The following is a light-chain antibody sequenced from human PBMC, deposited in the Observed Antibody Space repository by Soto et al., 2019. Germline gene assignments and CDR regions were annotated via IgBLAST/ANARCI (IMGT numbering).Light chain of an antibody. Sequence: AIQMTQSPSSLSASVGDRVTITCRASQGISSYLAWYQQKPGKAPKLLIYDASTLQSGVPSRFSGSGSGTDFTLTISCLQSEDFATYYCQQYYSYPRTFGQGTKVDIK. V-gene: IGKV1-8*01. CDR1: QGISSY. J-gene: IGKJ1*01. CDR3: QQYYSYPRT. CDR2: DAS.